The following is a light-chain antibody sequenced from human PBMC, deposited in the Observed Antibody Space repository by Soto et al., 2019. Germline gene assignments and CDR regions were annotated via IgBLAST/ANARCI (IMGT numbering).Light chain of an antibody. Sequence: DIVLTQFPATLSLSPGERATLSCRASQRVSNYLAWYQQKPGQAPRLLIYDISNRATGIPARFIGGGSGTDFTLTISSLEPEDSAVNYCQQRNAWPRNTFGQGTKLEIK. CDR1: QRVSNY. V-gene: IGKV3-11*01. CDR3: QQRNAWPRNT. CDR2: DIS. J-gene: IGKJ2*01.